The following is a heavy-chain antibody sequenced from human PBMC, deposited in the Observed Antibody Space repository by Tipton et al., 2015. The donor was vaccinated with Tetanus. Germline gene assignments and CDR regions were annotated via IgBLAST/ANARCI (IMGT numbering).Heavy chain of an antibody. D-gene: IGHD2-15*01. CDR3: ARDPEFSDCSGGNCYAGGDY. V-gene: IGHV3-30*03. Sequence: SLRLSCAASGFTFSNYGMHWVRQAPGKGLEWVAVISNDGSRKYYADSLKGRFTISRDNSKNTLYLQMNSLRAEDTAVYKCARDPEFSDCSGGNCYAGGDYWGQGTLVTVSS. J-gene: IGHJ4*02. CDR1: GFTFSNYG. CDR2: ISNDGSRK.